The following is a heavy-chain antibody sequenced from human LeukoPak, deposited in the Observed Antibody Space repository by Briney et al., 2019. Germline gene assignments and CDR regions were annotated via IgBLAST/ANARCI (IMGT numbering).Heavy chain of an antibody. D-gene: IGHD2-15*01. CDR2: INPNSGVT. CDR3: AKEEEWVAGDYYYYMDV. J-gene: IGHJ6*03. Sequence: ASVKVSCKASGYTFTGYYIHWVRQAPGQGLEWMGWINPNSGVTHYPQKFQGRVTMTRDTSIRTAYMEVSSLRSDDTAVYYCAKEEEWVAGDYYYYMDVWGKGTTVTVSS. CDR1: GYTFTGYY. V-gene: IGHV1-2*02.